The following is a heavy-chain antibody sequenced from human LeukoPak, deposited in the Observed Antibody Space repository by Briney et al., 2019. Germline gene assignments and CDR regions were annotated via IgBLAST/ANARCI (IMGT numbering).Heavy chain of an antibody. V-gene: IGHV3-43*02. CDR3: ARESETSGWYDY. CDR2: ISGDGGST. J-gene: IGHJ4*02. CDR1: GFIFDNYA. Sequence: GGSLRLSCAAPGFIFDNYAIHWVGQAPGKGLEWVSLISGDGGSTFYADSVRGRVTISRDNTRKSLSLQMSSLRSEDTALYYCARESETSGWYDYWGQGTLVTVSS. D-gene: IGHD6-19*01.